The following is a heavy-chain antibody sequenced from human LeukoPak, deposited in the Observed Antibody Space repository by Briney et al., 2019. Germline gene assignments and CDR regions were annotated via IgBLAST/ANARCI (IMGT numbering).Heavy chain of an antibody. CDR2: INPSGGST. J-gene: IGHJ4*02. V-gene: IGHV1-46*01. Sequence: ASVKVSCKASGYTFTNHYMHWVRQAPGQGLEWMGIINPSGGSTSYAQKFQGRVTMTRDTSTSTVYMELSSLRSEDTAVYYCARDPRSSGGFDYWGQGTLVTVSS. D-gene: IGHD6-19*01. CDR3: ARDPRSSGGFDY. CDR1: GYTFTNHY.